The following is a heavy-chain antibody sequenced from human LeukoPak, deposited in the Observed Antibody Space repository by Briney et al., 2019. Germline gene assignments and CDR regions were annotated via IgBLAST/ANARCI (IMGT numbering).Heavy chain of an antibody. CDR3: AGGGDSGGYYYPMFDY. J-gene: IGHJ4*02. V-gene: IGHV4-59*01. Sequence: SETLSLTCTVSGVSITNYYWSWIRQPPGKGLEWIGYIYYTGSTNYNLSLRSRVTISVDTSKNQLSLKLRSVTAADTAVYFCAGGGDSGGYYYPMFDYWGQGTLVTVSS. CDR2: IYYTGST. CDR1: GVSITNYY. D-gene: IGHD3-22*01.